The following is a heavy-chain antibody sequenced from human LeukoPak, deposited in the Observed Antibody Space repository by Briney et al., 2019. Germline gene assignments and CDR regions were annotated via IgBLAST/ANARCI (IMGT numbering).Heavy chain of an antibody. V-gene: IGHV3-48*01. CDR2: ISSSSSTI. CDR3: AIADPRYY. Sequence: PGGSLRLSCAASGFTFTSYNMNWVRQAPGKGLEWVSYISSSSSTIYYADSVKGRFTISRDNAKNSLYLQMNSLRAEDTAVYYCAIADPRYYWGQGTLVTVSS. CDR1: GFTFTSYN. J-gene: IGHJ4*02.